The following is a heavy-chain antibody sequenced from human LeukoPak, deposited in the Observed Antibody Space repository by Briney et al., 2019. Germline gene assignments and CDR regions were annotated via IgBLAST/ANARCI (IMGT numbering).Heavy chain of an antibody. D-gene: IGHD5-24*01. J-gene: IGHJ4*02. CDR3: ARERRDGYKVYFDY. Sequence: SETLSLTCTVSGGSIRSSSYYWGWIRQPPGKGLEWIGYVYYSGSTNYNPSLKSRVTISVDTSKNQFSLRLSSVTAADTAVYYCARERRDGYKVYFDYWGQGTLVTVSS. V-gene: IGHV4-61*01. CDR1: GGSIRSSSYY. CDR2: VYYSGST.